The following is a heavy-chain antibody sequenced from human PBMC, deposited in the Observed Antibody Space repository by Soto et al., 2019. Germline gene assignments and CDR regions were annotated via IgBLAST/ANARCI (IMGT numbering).Heavy chain of an antibody. Sequence: GGSLRLSCAASGFTFSSYWMSWVRQAPGKGLEWVANIKQDGSEKYYVDSVKGRFTISRDNAKNSLYLQMNSLRAEDTAVYYCARSTWGLLSEYFQHWGQGTLVTVSS. CDR3: ARSTWGLLSEYFQH. D-gene: IGHD1-26*01. CDR1: GFTFSSYW. V-gene: IGHV3-7*01. J-gene: IGHJ1*01. CDR2: IKQDGSEK.